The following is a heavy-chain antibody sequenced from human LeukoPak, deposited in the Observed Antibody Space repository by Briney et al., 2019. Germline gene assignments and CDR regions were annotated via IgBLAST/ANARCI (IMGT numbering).Heavy chain of an antibody. D-gene: IGHD2-15*01. Sequence: SQTLSLTCAVSGGSISSGGYSWSWIRQPPGKGLEWIGYIYHSGGTYYNPSLKSRVTISVDRSKNQFSLKLSSVTAADTAVYYCARGPRDSGFDYWGQGTLVTVSS. CDR3: ARGPRDSGFDY. CDR1: GGSISSGGYS. V-gene: IGHV4-30-2*01. J-gene: IGHJ4*02. CDR2: IYHSGGT.